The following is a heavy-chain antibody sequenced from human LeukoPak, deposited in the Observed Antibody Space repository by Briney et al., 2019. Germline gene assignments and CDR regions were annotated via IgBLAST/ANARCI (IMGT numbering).Heavy chain of an antibody. CDR1: GFTVSSNY. J-gene: IGHJ4*02. D-gene: IGHD3-3*01. Sequence: GGSLRLSCAASGFTVSSNYMSWVRQAPGKGLEWVSVIYSGGSTYYADSVKGRFTISRDNSKNTLYLQMNSLRAEDTAVYYCAILWSGYYGYYFDYWGQGTLVTVSS. V-gene: IGHV3-53*01. CDR2: IYSGGST. CDR3: AILWSGYYGYYFDY.